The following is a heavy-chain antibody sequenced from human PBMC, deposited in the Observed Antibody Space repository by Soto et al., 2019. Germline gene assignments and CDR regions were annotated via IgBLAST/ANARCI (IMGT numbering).Heavy chain of an antibody. V-gene: IGHV1-69*13. CDR1: GGTFSSYA. Sequence: SVKVSCKASGGTFSSYAISWVRQAPGQGLEWLGGIIPIFGTANYAQKFQGRVTITADESTSTAYMELSSLRSEDTAVYYCARPGIAAAGTKIAFDIWGQGTMVTVSS. CDR3: ARPGIAAAGTKIAFDI. D-gene: IGHD6-13*01. J-gene: IGHJ3*02. CDR2: IIPIFGTA.